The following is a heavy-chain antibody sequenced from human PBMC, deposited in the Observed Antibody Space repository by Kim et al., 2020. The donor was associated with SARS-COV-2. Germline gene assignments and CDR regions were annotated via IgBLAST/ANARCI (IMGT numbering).Heavy chain of an antibody. D-gene: IGHD1-26*01. CDR1: GFTFGDYA. CDR2: IRSKGYGGTI. CDR3: SRGPRSGSFAY. J-gene: IGHJ4*02. V-gene: IGHV3-49*03. Sequence: GGSLRLSCTTSGFTFGDYAVSWFRQAPGKGLEWVGSIRSKGYGGTIDSAASVKGRFAISRDDPKSIAYLTMNSLRIEDTALYYCSRGPRSGSFAYWGQGT.